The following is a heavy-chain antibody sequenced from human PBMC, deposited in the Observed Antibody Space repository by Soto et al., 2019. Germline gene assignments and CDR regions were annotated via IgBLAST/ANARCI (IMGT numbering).Heavy chain of an antibody. D-gene: IGHD3-16*01. CDR1: GFSFGNYA. J-gene: IGHJ4*02. V-gene: IGHV3-23*01. CDR3: AKDKRSRGSSYSGD. Sequence: EVQLRQSGGGVVQPGGSLRLSCVASGFSFGNYAMTWVRQAPGKGLEWVSGISSSGDGTYYADSVKDRFRVSRDKSTSTVHLQLSSLRVEDTAVYYCAKDKRSRGSSYSGDWGQGALVIVSS. CDR2: ISSSGDGT.